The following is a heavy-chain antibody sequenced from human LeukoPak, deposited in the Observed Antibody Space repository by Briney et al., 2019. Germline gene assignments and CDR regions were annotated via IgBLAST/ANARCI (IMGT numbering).Heavy chain of an antibody. CDR1: GGSISSYY. J-gene: IGHJ4*02. CDR2: IYYSGST. V-gene: IGHV4-59*08. Sequence: SETLSLTCTVSGGSISSYYWSWIRQPPGKGLEWIGYIYYSGSTNYNPSLKSRVTISVDTSKNQFSLKLSSVTAADTAVYYCARGRVSFDSSGRTFDYWGQGTLVTVSS. D-gene: IGHD3-22*01. CDR3: ARGRVSFDSSGRTFDY.